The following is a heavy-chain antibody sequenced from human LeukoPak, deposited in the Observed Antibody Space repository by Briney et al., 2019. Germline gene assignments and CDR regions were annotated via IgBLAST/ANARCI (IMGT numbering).Heavy chain of an antibody. CDR2: IYYSGST. J-gene: IGHJ4*02. CDR3: ARVHYGSGSYPTFDY. D-gene: IGHD3-10*01. CDR1: GGSISSGDYY. Sequence: SETLSLTCTVSGGSISSGDYYWSWIRQPPGKGLEWIGYIYYSGSTYYNPSLKSRVTISVDTSKNQFSLKLSSVTAADTAVYYCARVHYGSGSYPTFDYWGQGTLATVSS. V-gene: IGHV4-30-4*01.